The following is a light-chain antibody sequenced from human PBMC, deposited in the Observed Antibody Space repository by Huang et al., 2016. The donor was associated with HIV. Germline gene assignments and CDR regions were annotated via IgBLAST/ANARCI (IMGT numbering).Light chain of an antibody. Sequence: DIVMTQSPLSLPVTLGEPASISFISSQSLLHANGYAYLDWYLQRPEQSPQLLIYLGSHRASGVPDRFSCTRSGRYVTLKISAVEAEDVGIYYCMQALQTPITFGQGTRLEIK. V-gene: IGKV2-28*01. CDR1: QSLLHANGYAY. J-gene: IGKJ5*01. CDR2: LGS. CDR3: MQALQTPIT.